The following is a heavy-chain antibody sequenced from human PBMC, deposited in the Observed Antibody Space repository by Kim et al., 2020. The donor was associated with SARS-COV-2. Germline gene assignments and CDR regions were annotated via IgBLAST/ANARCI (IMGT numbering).Heavy chain of an antibody. CDR1: GYTFTSYG. D-gene: IGHD3-10*01. V-gene: IGHV1-18*01. CDR2: ISAYNGNT. J-gene: IGHJ6*02. Sequence: ASVKVSCKASGYTFTSYGISWVRQAPGQGLEWMGWISAYNGNTNYAQKLQGRVTMTTDTSTSTAYMELRSLRSDDTAVYYCARDYYGSGSYSLAYYYYGMDVWGQGTTVTVSS. CDR3: ARDYYGSGSYSLAYYYYGMDV.